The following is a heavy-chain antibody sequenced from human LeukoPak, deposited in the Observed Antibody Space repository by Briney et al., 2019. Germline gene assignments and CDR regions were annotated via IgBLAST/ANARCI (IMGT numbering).Heavy chain of an antibody. CDR1: GGFISSYY. V-gene: IGHV4-59*08. D-gene: IGHD3-10*01. J-gene: IGHJ4*02. CDR2: IYYSGST. Sequence: SETLSLTCTVSGGFISSYYWSWIRQPPGKGLEWIGYIYYSGSTNYNPSLKSRVTISVDTSKNQFSLKLSSVTDADTAVYYCASNYYGSGSLDYWGQGNLVTVSS. CDR3: ASNYYGSGSLDY.